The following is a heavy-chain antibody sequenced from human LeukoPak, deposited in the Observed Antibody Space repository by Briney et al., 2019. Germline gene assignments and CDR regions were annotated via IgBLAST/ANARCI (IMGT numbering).Heavy chain of an antibody. V-gene: IGHV3-74*01. D-gene: IGHD6-19*01. Sequence: PGGSLRLSCAASGFTFSSHLMHWVRQAPGKGLVWVSRISSDGTYTNYADSVRGRFTISRDNAKNTLYLQMNSLRAEDTAIYYCAKVGGSSAWYELDYWGQGTLVTVSS. J-gene: IGHJ4*02. CDR2: ISSDGTYT. CDR3: AKVGGSSAWYELDY. CDR1: GFTFSSHL.